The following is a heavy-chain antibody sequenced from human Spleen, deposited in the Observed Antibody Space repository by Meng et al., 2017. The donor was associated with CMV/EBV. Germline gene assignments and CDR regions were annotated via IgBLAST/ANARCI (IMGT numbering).Heavy chain of an antibody. CDR1: GFSLSTSGMH. J-gene: IGHJ5*02. CDR2: IDWEDDK. D-gene: IGHD6-19*01. Sequence: SGPTLVKPTATLTLTCTFSGFSLSTSGMHVTWIRQPPGKALEWLARIDWEDDKFYSTSLKTRLTISKDASKHQVVLIMTDMDPMDTATYYCARIGSSSWYPFEPWGQGTPVTVSS. V-gene: IGHV2-70D*14. CDR3: ARIGSSSWYPFEP.